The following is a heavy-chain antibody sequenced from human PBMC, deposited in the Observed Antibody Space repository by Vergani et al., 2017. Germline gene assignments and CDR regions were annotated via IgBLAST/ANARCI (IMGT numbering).Heavy chain of an antibody. V-gene: IGHV3-64*01. CDR3: ARTSSSWYYYYYGMDV. J-gene: IGHJ6*02. Sequence: EVQLVESGGGLVQPGGSLRLSCAASGFTFSSYAMHWVRQAPGKGLEYVSAISSNGGSTYYANSVKGRFTISRDNSKNTLYLQMGSLRAEDMAVYYCARTSSSWYYYYYGMDVWGQGTTVTVSS. D-gene: IGHD6-13*01. CDR2: ISSNGGST. CDR1: GFTFSSYA.